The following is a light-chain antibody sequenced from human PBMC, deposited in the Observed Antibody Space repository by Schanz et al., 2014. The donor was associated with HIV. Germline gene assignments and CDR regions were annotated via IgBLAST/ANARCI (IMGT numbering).Light chain of an antibody. V-gene: IGLV2-14*03. CDR2: DVN. Sequence: QSALTQPASVSGSPGQSIAISCTGTNSDIGAYNYVSWYQQHPDKAPKLIIYDVNNRPSGVSNRFSGSKSGNTASLTISGLQAEDEADYYCCSYAGIFSPLYVFGTGTKLTVL. J-gene: IGLJ1*01. CDR1: NSDIGAYNY. CDR3: CSYAGIFSPLYV.